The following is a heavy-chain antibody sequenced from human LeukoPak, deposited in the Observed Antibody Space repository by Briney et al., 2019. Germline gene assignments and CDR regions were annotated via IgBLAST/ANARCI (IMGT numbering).Heavy chain of an antibody. V-gene: IGHV3-74*01. D-gene: IGHD6-19*01. Sequence: GSLRLSCAASGFTFSKYWMLWVRHAPGKGLESVSRINTDGTVTTYADPVKGRFTASRDNADNTMFLQMNSVRDEDTAVYYCATKQWLAPPPDSWGQGTPVTVSS. CDR2: INTDGTVT. CDR1: GFTFSKYW. CDR3: ATKQWLAPPPDS. J-gene: IGHJ4*02.